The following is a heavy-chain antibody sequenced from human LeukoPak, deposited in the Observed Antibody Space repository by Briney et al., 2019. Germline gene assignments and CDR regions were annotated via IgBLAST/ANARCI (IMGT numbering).Heavy chain of an antibody. Sequence: GGSLRLSCAASGFTFSSYGMHWVRQAPGKGLEWVAVISYDGSNKYYADSVKGRFTISRDNSKNTLYLQMNSLRAEDTAVYYCAKLPSRYSSSWYHYWSQGTLVTVSS. J-gene: IGHJ4*02. V-gene: IGHV3-30*18. CDR2: ISYDGSNK. D-gene: IGHD6-13*01. CDR3: AKLPSRYSSSWYHY. CDR1: GFTFSSYG.